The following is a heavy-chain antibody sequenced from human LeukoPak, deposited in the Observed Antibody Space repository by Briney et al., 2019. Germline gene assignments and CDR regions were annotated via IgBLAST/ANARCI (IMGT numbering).Heavy chain of an antibody. Sequence: GGSLRLSCAASGFTFAGYAMNWVRQAPGKGLDCISVVSGTGESKYYADSVKGRFTISRDNSKNTLFLQMNSLKAEDTAVYYCARDREGYGDFGDYWGQGTLVTVS. D-gene: IGHD2-21*02. V-gene: IGHV3-23*01. CDR1: GFTFAGYA. CDR2: VSGTGESK. J-gene: IGHJ4*02. CDR3: ARDREGYGDFGDY.